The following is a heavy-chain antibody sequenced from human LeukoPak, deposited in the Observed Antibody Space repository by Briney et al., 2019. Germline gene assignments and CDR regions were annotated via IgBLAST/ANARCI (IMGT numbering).Heavy chain of an antibody. V-gene: IGHV1-8*01. J-gene: IGHJ4*02. CDR2: MNPNSGNT. D-gene: IGHD6-19*01. Sequence: GASVKVSCKASGYTFTSHDINWVRQATGQGLEWMGWMNPNSGNTGYAQKFQGRVTMTRNTSISTAYMELSSLRSEDTAVYYCARSYIAVAGTVDYWGQGTLVTVSS. CDR1: GYTFTSHD. CDR3: ARSYIAVAGTVDY.